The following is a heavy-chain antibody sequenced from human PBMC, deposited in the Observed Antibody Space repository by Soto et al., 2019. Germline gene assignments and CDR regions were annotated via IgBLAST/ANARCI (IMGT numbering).Heavy chain of an antibody. CDR2: INPNSGGT. CDR1: GYTFTSYY. V-gene: IGHV1-2*04. J-gene: IGHJ1*01. CDR3: ARSASVTTQYFQH. Sequence: ASVKVSCKASGYTFTSYYMHWVRQAPGQGLEWMGWINPNSGGTNYAQKFQGWVTMTRDTSISTAYMELSRLRSDDTAVYYCARSASVTTQYFQHWGQGTLVTVSS. D-gene: IGHD4-17*01.